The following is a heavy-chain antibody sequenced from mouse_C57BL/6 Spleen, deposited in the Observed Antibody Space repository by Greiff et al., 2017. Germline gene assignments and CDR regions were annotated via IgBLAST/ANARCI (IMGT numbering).Heavy chain of an antibody. CDR3: ARYCGSSHWYFDV. V-gene: IGHV1-64*01. D-gene: IGHD1-1*01. Sequence: VQLQQPGAELVKPGASVKLSCKASGYTFTSYWMHWVKQRPGQGLEWIGMIHPNSGSTNYNEKFKSKATLTVDKSSSTAYLQLSSLTSEDSAVYYCARYCGSSHWYFDVWGTGTTVTVSS. CDR2: IHPNSGST. J-gene: IGHJ1*03. CDR1: GYTFTSYW.